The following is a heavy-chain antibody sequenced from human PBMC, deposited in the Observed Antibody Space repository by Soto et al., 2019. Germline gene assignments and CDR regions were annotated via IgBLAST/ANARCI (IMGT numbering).Heavy chain of an antibody. D-gene: IGHD1-26*01. CDR1: GFTFSDFG. CDR3: AKGRYSGSYYTFDY. Sequence: PGGSLRLSCAASGFTFSDFGIHWVRQAPDKGLEWVALISYDGSKTYYADSVKGRVTISRDNSKNTLYLQMTSLRAEDTAVYYCAKGRYSGSYYTFDYWGQGTLVTVSS. CDR2: ISYDGSKT. J-gene: IGHJ4*02. V-gene: IGHV3-30*18.